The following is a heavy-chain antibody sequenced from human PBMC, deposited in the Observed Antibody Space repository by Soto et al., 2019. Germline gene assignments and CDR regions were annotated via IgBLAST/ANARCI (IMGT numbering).Heavy chain of an antibody. CDR3: TRERFLEWLLGVRFWAFDN. CDR1: GFTVSSNY. J-gene: IGHJ3*02. CDR2: IYSDDRT. Sequence: GGSLRLSXAASGFTVSSNYMNWVRQAPGKGLEWVSVIYSDDRTYYADSVKGRFTISRDNSKNTVYLQLNSLRAEDTAVYYCTRERFLEWLLGVRFWAFDNWGQGTMVTVS. D-gene: IGHD3-3*01. V-gene: IGHV3-53*01.